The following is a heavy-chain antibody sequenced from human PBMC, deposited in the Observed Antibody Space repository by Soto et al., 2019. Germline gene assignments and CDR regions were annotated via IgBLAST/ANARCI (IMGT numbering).Heavy chain of an antibody. CDR3: ARSYCSGGSCSTRGYYSYGMAV. CDR2: IIPIFGTA. CDR1: GGTFSSYA. Sequence: SVKVSCKASGGTFSSYAISWVRQAPGQGLEWMGGIIPIFGTANYAQKFQGRVTMTRNTSISTAYMELSSLRSEDTAVYYCARSYCSGGSCSTRGYYSYGMAVWCQGTTVTVSS. D-gene: IGHD2-15*01. J-gene: IGHJ6*02. V-gene: IGHV1-69*05.